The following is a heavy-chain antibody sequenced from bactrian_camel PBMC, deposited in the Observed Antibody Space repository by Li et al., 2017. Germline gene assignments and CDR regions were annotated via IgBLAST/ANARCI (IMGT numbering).Heavy chain of an antibody. CDR3: AAKSGGLLWPSAREYQF. D-gene: IGHD1*01. V-gene: IGHV3S1*01. CDR1: GFTSSTYC. CDR2: IYRGGGAE. J-gene: IGHJ4*01. Sequence: QVQLVESGGGSVQAGGSLRLSCLASGFTSSTYCMAWFRQGPGKEREPVAGIYRGGGAEYYADSVKGRFTISRDNAKRIVYLQMNNLKPEDTAMYYCAAKSGGLLWPSAREYQFWGQGTQVTVS.